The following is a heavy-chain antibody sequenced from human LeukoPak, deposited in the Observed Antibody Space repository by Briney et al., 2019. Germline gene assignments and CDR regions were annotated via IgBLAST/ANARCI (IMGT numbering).Heavy chain of an antibody. D-gene: IGHD6-13*01. CDR2: ISYDGSNK. J-gene: IGHJ6*02. CDR3: ARDGASSSWYSNYYYYGMDV. CDR1: GFTFSSYG. Sequence: GRSLRLSCAASGFTFSSYGMHWVRQAPGKGLEWVAVISYDGSNKYYADSVKGRFTISRDNSKNTLYLQMNSLRAEDTAVYYCARDGASSSWYSNYYYYGMDVWGQGTTVTVSS. V-gene: IGHV3-30*03.